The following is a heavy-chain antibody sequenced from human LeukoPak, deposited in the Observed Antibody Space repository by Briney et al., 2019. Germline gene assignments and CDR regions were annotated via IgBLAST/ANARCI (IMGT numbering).Heavy chain of an antibody. V-gene: IGHV3-7*02. Sequence: GRPLRLSCAASGFTFINYWMSWVRQAPGKGLEWVASIKGDGSKKDYVDSVEGRFTISRDNANNFLYLQMNSLRAEDTAVYYCATKRGYDFDNWGQGTLVTVSS. D-gene: IGHD1-1*01. CDR3: ATKRGYDFDN. J-gene: IGHJ4*02. CDR2: IKGDGSKK. CDR1: GFTFINYW.